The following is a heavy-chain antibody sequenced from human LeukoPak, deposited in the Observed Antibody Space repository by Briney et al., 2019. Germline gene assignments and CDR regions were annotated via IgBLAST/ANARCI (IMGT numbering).Heavy chain of an antibody. V-gene: IGHV4-59*01. CDR2: IYYSGST. D-gene: IGHD6-19*01. Sequence: SETLSLTCTVSGGSISSYYWSWIRQPPGKGLEWIGYIYYSGSTNYNPSLKSRVTISVDTSKNQFSLKLSSVTAADTAVYYCARGVAVAGTFDYWGQGTLVTLSS. CDR1: GGSISSYY. CDR3: ARGVAVAGTFDY. J-gene: IGHJ4*02.